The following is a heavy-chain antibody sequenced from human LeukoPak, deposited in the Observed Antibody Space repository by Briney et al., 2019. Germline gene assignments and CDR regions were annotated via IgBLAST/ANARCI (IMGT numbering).Heavy chain of an antibody. V-gene: IGHV1-69*13. CDR1: GGTFSSYA. J-gene: IGHJ4*02. CDR2: IIPIFGAA. Sequence: SVKVSCKASGGTFSSYAISWVRQAPGQGLEWMGGIIPIFGAANYAQKFQGRVTITADESTSTAYMELSSLRSEDTAVYYCARNLDSSGYSFFDYWGQGTLVTVSS. D-gene: IGHD3-22*01. CDR3: ARNLDSSGYSFFDY.